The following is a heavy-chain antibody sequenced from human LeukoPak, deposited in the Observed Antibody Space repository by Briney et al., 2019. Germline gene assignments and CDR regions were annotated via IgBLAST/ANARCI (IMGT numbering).Heavy chain of an antibody. D-gene: IGHD2-2*01. J-gene: IGHJ5*02. V-gene: IGHV4-34*01. Sequence: SETLSLTCAVYGGSFSGYYWSWIRQPPGKGLEWIGEINHSGSTNYNPSLKSRVTISVDTSKTQFSLKLSSVTAADTAVYYCASRNIVVVPAASHWFDPWGQGTLVTVSS. CDR1: GGSFSGYY. CDR3: ASRNIVVVPAASHWFDP. CDR2: INHSGST.